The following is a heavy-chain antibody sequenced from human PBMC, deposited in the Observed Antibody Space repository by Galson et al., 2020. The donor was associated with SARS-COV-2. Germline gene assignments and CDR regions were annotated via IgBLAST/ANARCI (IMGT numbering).Heavy chain of an antibody. Sequence: SVQVPCKASGYTLTELSMHWVRQAPGKGIERMGGFDPEDGETIYAQKFQGRVTMTEDTSTDTAYMELSSLRSEDTAVYYCATDYALTTGSVFDYWGQGTLVTVSS. CDR3: ATDYALTTGSVFDY. D-gene: IGHD1-1*01. CDR2: FDPEDGET. J-gene: IGHJ4*02. CDR1: GYTLTELS. V-gene: IGHV1-24*01.